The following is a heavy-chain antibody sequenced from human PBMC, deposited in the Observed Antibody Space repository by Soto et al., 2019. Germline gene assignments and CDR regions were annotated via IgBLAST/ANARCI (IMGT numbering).Heavy chain of an antibody. V-gene: IGHV1-18*01. J-gene: IGHJ4*02. CDR3: TRWSGRPLRKYCGGGSCYVFDY. D-gene: IGHD2-15*01. Sequence: QVQLVQSGAEVKKPGASVKVSCKASGYTFTSYGISWVRQAPGQGLEWMGWISAYNGNTNYAQKLQGRVTMPTTTSTSTAYMPLRSLGSVDAAVYYCTRWSGRPLRKYCGGGSCYVFDYGGQETLVTVSS. CDR1: GYTFTSYG. CDR2: ISAYNGNT.